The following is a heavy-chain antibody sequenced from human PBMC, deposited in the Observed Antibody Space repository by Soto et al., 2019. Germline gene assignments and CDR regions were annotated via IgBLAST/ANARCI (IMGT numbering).Heavy chain of an antibody. Sequence: QVQLVQTGAEVKKPGSSVKVSCKASGGTFSSYAISWVRQAPGQGLEWMGGIIPIFVTANYAQKFQGRVTTTAAESANKALLEQSRLRGEDTVEYCGASRGRFDNATFTGGYYFDYWGQGILVTVSS. CDR2: IIPIFVTA. V-gene: IGHV1-69*12. CDR3: ASRGRFDNATFTGGYYFDY. D-gene: IGHD7-27*01. CDR1: GGTFSSYA. J-gene: IGHJ4*02.